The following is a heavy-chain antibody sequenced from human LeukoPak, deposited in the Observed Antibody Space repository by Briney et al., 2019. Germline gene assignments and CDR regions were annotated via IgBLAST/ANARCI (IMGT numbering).Heavy chain of an antibody. J-gene: IGHJ5*02. CDR3: AKDPGGSYRP. V-gene: IGHV3-23*01. D-gene: IGHD1-26*01. CDR2: ISGSGGST. Sequence: EGSLRLSCAASGFTFSSYAMSWVRQAPGKGLEWVSAISGSGGSTYYADSVKGRFTISRDDSKNTLYLQMNSLRAEDTAVYYCAKDPGGSYRPWGQGTLVTVSS. CDR1: GFTFSSYA.